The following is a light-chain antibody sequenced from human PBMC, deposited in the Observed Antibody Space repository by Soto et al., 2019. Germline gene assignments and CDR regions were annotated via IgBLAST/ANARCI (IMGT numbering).Light chain of an antibody. CDR3: MQAKQTPFT. CDR1: QSLLQTNGNTY. V-gene: IGKV2-28*01. J-gene: IGKJ4*01. Sequence: DIVITQSPLSLPVTPGEPASISCRSSQSLLQTNGNTYLDWYLQKPGQSPELLISLATNRASGVPDRFSGSGSGTDFTLKISRVEAEDVGVYYCMQAKQTPFTFGGGTKVEIK. CDR2: LAT.